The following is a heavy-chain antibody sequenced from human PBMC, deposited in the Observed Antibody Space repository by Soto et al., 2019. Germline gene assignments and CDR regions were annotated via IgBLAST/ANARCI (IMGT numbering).Heavy chain of an antibody. CDR1: AYSISSGHY. CDR2: LYHSGST. Sequence: KTSETLSLTCDVSAYSISSGHYWAWVRQPPGKGLEWIGTLYHSGSTYSNPSLRGRVTISIDTSKTQFSLKLSSVTAADTAVYYCARGYGGNFGYWAQGTLVTVSS. J-gene: IGHJ4*02. V-gene: IGHV4-38-2*01. D-gene: IGHD4-17*01. CDR3: ARGYGGNFGY.